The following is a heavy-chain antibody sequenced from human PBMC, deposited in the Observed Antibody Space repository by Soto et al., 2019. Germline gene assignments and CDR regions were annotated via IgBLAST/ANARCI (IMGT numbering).Heavy chain of an antibody. CDR1: GGSISSYY. Sequence: SETLSLPCTASGGSISSYYWSWIRQPPGKGLEWIGYIYYSGSTNYNPSLESRVTTSVDTSKNQFSLKLSSVTAADTAVYYCARTSMVRGVIPQGWFDPWGQGTLVTVS. CDR3: ARTSMVRGVIPQGWFDP. D-gene: IGHD3-10*01. V-gene: IGHV4-59*01. CDR2: IYYSGST. J-gene: IGHJ5*02.